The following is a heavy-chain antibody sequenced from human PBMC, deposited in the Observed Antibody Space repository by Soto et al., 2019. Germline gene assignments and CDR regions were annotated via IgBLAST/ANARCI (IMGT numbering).Heavy chain of an antibody. CDR3: ARFAAADVYFDY. D-gene: IGHD6-13*01. Sequence: QVQLVESGGGVVQPGRSLRLSCAASGFTFSSYAMHWVRQAPGKGLEWVAVISYDGSNKYYADSVKGRFTISRDNSKNTLYLQMNSLRAEDTAVYYCARFAAADVYFDYWGQGTLVTVSS. CDR2: ISYDGSNK. J-gene: IGHJ4*02. CDR1: GFTFSSYA. V-gene: IGHV3-30-3*01.